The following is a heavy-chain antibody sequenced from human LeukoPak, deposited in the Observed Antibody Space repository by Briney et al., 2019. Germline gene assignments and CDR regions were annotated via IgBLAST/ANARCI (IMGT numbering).Heavy chain of an antibody. D-gene: IGHD4-23*01. Sequence: GGSLRLSCATSGFIFSNYWMTWVRQAPGKGLEWVANVKADGNDKNFVDSVKGRFTIFIDRDKKSMYLQMNSLRVEDTAVYYCARDSTQRRGNEHYDALDFWGQGTMVSVSS. CDR1: GFIFSNYW. CDR2: VKADGNDK. CDR3: ARDSTQRRGNEHYDALDF. J-gene: IGHJ3*01. V-gene: IGHV3-7*01.